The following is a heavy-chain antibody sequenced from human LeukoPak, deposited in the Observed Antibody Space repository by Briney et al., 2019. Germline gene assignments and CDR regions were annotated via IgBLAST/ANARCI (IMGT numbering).Heavy chain of an antibody. CDR1: GGSFSGYY. V-gene: IGHV4-34*01. D-gene: IGHD3-3*01. Sequence: SETLSLTCAVYGGSFSGYYWSWIRQPPGKGLEWIGEINHSGSTNHNPSLKSRVTISVDTSKNQFSLKLSSVTAADTAVYYCARVYYDFWSGYYGVGWFDPWGQGTLVTVSS. J-gene: IGHJ5*02. CDR2: INHSGST. CDR3: ARVYYDFWSGYYGVGWFDP.